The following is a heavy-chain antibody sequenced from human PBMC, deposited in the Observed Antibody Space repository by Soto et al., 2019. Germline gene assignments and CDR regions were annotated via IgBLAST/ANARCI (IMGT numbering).Heavy chain of an antibody. J-gene: IGHJ4*02. V-gene: IGHV3-30*18. Sequence: QVHLVESGGGVVQPVRSLRLSCAASGFTFSNNGMHWVRQAPGKGLEWMGVISYEGSEKYYAGSVKGRFTISRDNSKNTLYLQMDTLRAEDTAIYYCVKDKGAAAGFDYWGQGILVTVSS. CDR2: ISYEGSEK. D-gene: IGHD6-13*01. CDR3: VKDKGAAAGFDY. CDR1: GFTFSNNG.